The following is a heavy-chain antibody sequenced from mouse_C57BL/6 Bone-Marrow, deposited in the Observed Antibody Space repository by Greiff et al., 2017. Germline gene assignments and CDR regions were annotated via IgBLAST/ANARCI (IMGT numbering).Heavy chain of an antibody. Sequence: VMLVESGPGLVAPSQCLSITCTVSGFSLTSYGVHWVRQPPGKGLEWLVVIWSDGSTTYNSALKSRLSISKDNSKSQVFLKMSSLQTDDTAMYYCARQYGYYGYFDVWGTGTTVTVSS. CDR2: IWSDGST. J-gene: IGHJ1*03. CDR3: ARQYGYYGYFDV. CDR1: GFSLTSYG. D-gene: IGHD2-2*01. V-gene: IGHV2-6-1*01.